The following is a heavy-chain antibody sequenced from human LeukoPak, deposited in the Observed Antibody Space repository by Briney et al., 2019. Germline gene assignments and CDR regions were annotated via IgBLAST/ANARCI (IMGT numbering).Heavy chain of an antibody. CDR3: ARDLAGPPQEAFDI. CDR2: IKQDGSEK. Sequence: GGSLRLSCAASGLTFSSHWVSWVRQAPGKGLEWVANIKQDGSEKHYVDSVTGRFTISRDNTKNSLYLQMNSLRADDTAVYYCARDLAGPPQEAFDIWGQGTMVTVSS. J-gene: IGHJ3*02. CDR1: GLTFSSHW. V-gene: IGHV3-7*01.